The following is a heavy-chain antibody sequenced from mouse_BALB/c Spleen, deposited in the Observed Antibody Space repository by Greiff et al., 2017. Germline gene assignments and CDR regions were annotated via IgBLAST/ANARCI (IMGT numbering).Heavy chain of an antibody. CDR3: AGGSSRPYAMDY. J-gene: IGHJ4*01. Sequence: VQLKQSGAELVKPGASVKLSCTASGFNIKDTYMHWVKQRPEQGLEWIGRIDPANGNTKYDPKFQGKATITADTSSNTTYLQLSSMTSEDTAVDYCAGGSSRPYAMDYWGQGTSVTVSS. V-gene: IGHV14-3*02. CDR2: IDPANGNT. CDR1: GFNIKDTY. D-gene: IGHD3-1*01.